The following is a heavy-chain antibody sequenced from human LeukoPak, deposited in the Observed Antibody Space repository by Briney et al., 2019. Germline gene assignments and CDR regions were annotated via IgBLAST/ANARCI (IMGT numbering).Heavy chain of an antibody. Sequence: WGSLRLSCAASGFTFSRDAMTWVRQAPGKGLEWVSTISATGGSTYYTDSVKGRFTISRANSKDTLYLQMNTLRAEDTPVYYCAKYYYSSGSQRFFDYWGQGTLVTVSS. CDR2: ISATGGST. V-gene: IGHV3-23*01. D-gene: IGHD3-10*01. J-gene: IGHJ4*02. CDR1: GFTFSRDA. CDR3: AKYYYSSGSQRFFDY.